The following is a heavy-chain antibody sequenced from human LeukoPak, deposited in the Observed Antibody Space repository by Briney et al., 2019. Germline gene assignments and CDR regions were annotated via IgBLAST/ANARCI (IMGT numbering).Heavy chain of an antibody. CDR3: AKGRGSSNEGPGH. CDR2: ISGSGGTT. V-gene: IGHV3-23*01. CDR1: GFTFSSYA. Sequence: GGSLRLSCAASGFTFSSYAMSWVRQAPGKGLEWVSGISGSGGTTYYADSVKGRFTISRDNSKNTLYLQMNSLSAEDTAVYYCAKGRGSSNEGPGHWGQGTLVTVSS. D-gene: IGHD4-11*01. J-gene: IGHJ4*02.